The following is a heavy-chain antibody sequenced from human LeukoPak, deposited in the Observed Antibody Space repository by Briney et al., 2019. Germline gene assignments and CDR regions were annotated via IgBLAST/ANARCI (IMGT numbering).Heavy chain of an antibody. D-gene: IGHD3-9*01. J-gene: IGHJ4*02. CDR1: GFTFSSYA. Sequence: PGGSLRLSCAASGFTFSSYAMHWVRQAPGKGLEWVGRIKSKTDGGTTDYAAPVKGRFTISRDDSKNTLYLQMNSLRAEDTAVYYCVRVGWDKTGYYHTQLDYWGQGTLVTVSS. CDR3: VRVGWDKTGYYHTQLDY. CDR2: IKSKTDGGTT. V-gene: IGHV3-15*01.